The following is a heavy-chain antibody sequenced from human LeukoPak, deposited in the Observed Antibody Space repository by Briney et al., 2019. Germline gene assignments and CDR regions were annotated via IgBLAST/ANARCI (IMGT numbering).Heavy chain of an antibody. CDR3: AREATTHYYYYGMDV. D-gene: IGHD1-1*01. Sequence: GASVKVSCKASGGTFSIYAISWVRQAPGQGLEWMGRIIPIFGIANYAQKFQGRVTITADKSTSTAYMELSSLRSEDAAVYYCAREATTHYYYYGMDVWGQGTTVTVSS. J-gene: IGHJ6*02. V-gene: IGHV1-69*04. CDR1: GGTFSIYA. CDR2: IIPIFGIA.